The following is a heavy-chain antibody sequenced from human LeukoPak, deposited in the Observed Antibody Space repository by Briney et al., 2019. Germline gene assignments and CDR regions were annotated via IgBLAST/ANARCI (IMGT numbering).Heavy chain of an antibody. CDR2: IFYDGSMK. CDR3: XXXXXXXXXXXSSGRDTFDS. D-gene: IGHD3-22*01. V-gene: IGHV3-30*04. J-gene: IGHJ4*02. CDR1: GFTFSNYA. Sequence: GGSLRLSCAASGFTFSNYAMHWVRQAPGKGLEWVAVIFYDGSMKYYADSVKGRFTVSRDNSKNTVYLQMNSLRPEDAAVYYXXXXXXXXXXXXSSGRDTFDSWGQGTLVTVSS.